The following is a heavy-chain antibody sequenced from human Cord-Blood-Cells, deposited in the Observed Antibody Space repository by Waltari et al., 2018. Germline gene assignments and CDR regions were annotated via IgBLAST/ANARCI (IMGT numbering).Heavy chain of an antibody. V-gene: IGHV4-59*08. CDR3: ARLSYYDSSDLGTYYYYGMDV. Sequence: QVQLQESGPGLVKPSETLSLTCTVSGGSISSYYWSWIRQPPGKGLEWIGYIYYSGGPNYTPSLRSRVTISVDTSKNQFSLKLSSVTAADTAVYYCARLSYYDSSDLGTYYYYGMDVWGQGTTVTVSS. J-gene: IGHJ6*02. D-gene: IGHD3-22*01. CDR1: GGSISSYY. CDR2: IYYSGGP.